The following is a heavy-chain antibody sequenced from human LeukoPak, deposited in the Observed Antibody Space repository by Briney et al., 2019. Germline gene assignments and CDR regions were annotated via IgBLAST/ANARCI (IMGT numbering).Heavy chain of an antibody. J-gene: IGHJ4*02. CDR1: GGSISSYY. CDR3: ARGRITMVRGVITYYFDY. D-gene: IGHD3-10*01. V-gene: IGHV4-4*07. Sequence: SETLSLTCTVSGGSISSYYWSWIRQPAGKGLEWIGRIYTSGSTNYNPSLKSRVTMSVDTSKNQFSLKLSSVTAADTAVYYCARGRITMVRGVITYYFDYWGQGTLVTVSS. CDR2: IYTSGST.